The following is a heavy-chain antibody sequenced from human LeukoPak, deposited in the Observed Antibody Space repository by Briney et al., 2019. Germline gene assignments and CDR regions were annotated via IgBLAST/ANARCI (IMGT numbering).Heavy chain of an antibody. CDR2: ISSSSSTI. V-gene: IGHV3-48*02. J-gene: IGHJ5*02. D-gene: IGHD3-22*01. CDR1: GFTFSSYS. Sequence: SGGSLRLSCAASGFTFSSYSMTWVRQAPGKGLEWVSYISSSSSTIYYADSVKGRFTISRDNAKNSLYLQMNSLRDEDTAVNYCARDQDDSSGSFWFDPWGQGTLVTVSS. CDR3: ARDQDDSSGSFWFDP.